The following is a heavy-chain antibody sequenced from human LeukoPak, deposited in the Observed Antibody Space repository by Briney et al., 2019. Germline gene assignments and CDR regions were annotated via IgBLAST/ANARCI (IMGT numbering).Heavy chain of an antibody. CDR3: ARVRKRERQLVLLGYFDY. J-gene: IGHJ4*02. Sequence: SETLSLTCAVYGGSFSGYYWSWIRQPPGKGLEWIGEINHSGSTNYNPSLKSRVTISVDTSKNQFSLKLSSVTAADTAVYYCARVRKRERQLVLLGYFDYWGQGTLVTVSS. D-gene: IGHD6-13*01. CDR2: INHSGST. CDR1: GGSFSGYY. V-gene: IGHV4-34*01.